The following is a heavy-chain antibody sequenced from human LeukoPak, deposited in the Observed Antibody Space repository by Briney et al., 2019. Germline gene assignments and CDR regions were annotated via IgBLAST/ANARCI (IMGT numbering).Heavy chain of an antibody. J-gene: IGHJ4*02. CDR1: EFSVSSNY. V-gene: IGHV3-53*01. CDR3: ARDSTRFDY. CDR2: TYAGGST. Sequence: GGSLRLPCAASEFSVSSNYMSWVRQAPGKGLEWVSVTYAGGSTYYTDSMKGRFTISRDNAKNSLYLQMNSLRAEDTAVYYCARDSTRFDYWGQGTLVTISS.